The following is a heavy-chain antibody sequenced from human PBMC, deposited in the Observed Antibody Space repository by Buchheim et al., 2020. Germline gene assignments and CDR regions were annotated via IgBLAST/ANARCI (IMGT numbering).Heavy chain of an antibody. J-gene: IGHJ6*02. CDR3: AKDSVGYSNYLVPDPDYYYYGMDV. CDR2: ISYDGSNK. CDR1: GFTFSSYG. Sequence: QVQLVESGGGVVQPGRSLRLSCAASGFTFSSYGMHWVRQAPGKGLEWVAVISYDGSNKYYADSVKGRFTISRDNSKNTLYPQMNSLRAEDTAVYYCAKDSVGYSNYLVPDPDYYYYGMDVWGQGTT. V-gene: IGHV3-30*18. D-gene: IGHD4-11*01.